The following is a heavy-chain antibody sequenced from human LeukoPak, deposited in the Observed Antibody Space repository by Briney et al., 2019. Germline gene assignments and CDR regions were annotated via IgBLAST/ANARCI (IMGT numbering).Heavy chain of an antibody. Sequence: SXSSYYXSWLRQPPGKGLEGIGYIYYSGSTKYNPSLKSRVTISVDTSKNQFSLKLSSVTAADTAVYYCAREAVLPSYYYYGMDVWGQGTTVTVSS. J-gene: IGHJ6*02. D-gene: IGHD3-10*01. V-gene: IGHV4-59*01. CDR3: AREAVLPSYYYYGMDV. CDR2: IYYSGST. CDR1: SXSSYY.